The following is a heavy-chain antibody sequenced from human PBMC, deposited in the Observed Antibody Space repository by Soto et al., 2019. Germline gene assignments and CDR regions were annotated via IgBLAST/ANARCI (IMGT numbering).Heavy chain of an antibody. D-gene: IGHD4-17*01. Sequence: PGESLKISCKGSGYSFTSYWISWVRQMPGKGLEWMGRIDPSDSYTNYSPSFQGHVTISADKSISTAYLQWSSLKASDTAMYYCARLYGDSNYYYYGMDVWGQGTTVTVSS. V-gene: IGHV5-10-1*01. CDR1: GYSFTSYW. CDR3: ARLYGDSNYYYYGMDV. J-gene: IGHJ6*02. CDR2: IDPSDSYT.